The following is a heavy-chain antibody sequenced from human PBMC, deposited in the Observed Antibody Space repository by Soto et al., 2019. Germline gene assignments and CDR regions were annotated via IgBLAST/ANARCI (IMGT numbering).Heavy chain of an antibody. CDR2: IYYSGST. Sequence: PSETLSLTCTVSGGSISSGDYYWSWIRQPPGKGLEWIGYIYYSGSTYYNPSLKSRVTISVDTSKNQFSLKLSSVTAADTAVYYCARAGAYCSGGSCFDNWFHPWGQGTLVTVSS. V-gene: IGHV4-30-4*01. CDR3: ARAGAYCSGGSCFDNWFHP. D-gene: IGHD2-15*01. J-gene: IGHJ5*02. CDR1: GGSISSGDYY.